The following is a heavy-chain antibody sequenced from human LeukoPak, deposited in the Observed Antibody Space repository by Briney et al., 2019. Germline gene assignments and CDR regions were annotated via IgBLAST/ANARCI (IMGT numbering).Heavy chain of an antibody. D-gene: IGHD4-17*01. CDR3: ARDKIYNSDSGSRFDY. V-gene: IGHV3-7*01. CDR2: IKEDGGEK. CDR1: GFTFSTYW. J-gene: IGHJ4*02. Sequence: PGGSLRLSCTGSGFTFSTYWMTWVRQAPGKGLEWVANIKEDGGEKYYVDSVKGRFTISRDNAKNSLYLQMDSLKAEDTAFYYCARDKIYNSDSGSRFDYWGQGTLVTVSS.